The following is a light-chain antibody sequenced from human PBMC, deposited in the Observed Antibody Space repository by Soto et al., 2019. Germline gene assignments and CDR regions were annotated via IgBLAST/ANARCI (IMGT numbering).Light chain of an antibody. CDR3: QQYNSYPYT. Sequence: EVVMTQSPATLSVSPWERATLSCRASQSLRSNLAWFQQKRGQAPRLLIYGASTRATGIPARFSGSGSGTEFTLTISSLQPDDFATYYCQQYNSYPYTFGQGTKVDIK. CDR1: QSLRSN. CDR2: GAS. J-gene: IGKJ2*01. V-gene: IGKV3-15*01.